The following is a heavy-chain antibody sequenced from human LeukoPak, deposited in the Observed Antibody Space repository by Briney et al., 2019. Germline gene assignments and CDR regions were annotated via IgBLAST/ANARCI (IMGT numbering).Heavy chain of an antibody. CDR1: GGSFSGYY. CDR3: AREGVYYDILAAYYRPYYFDF. Sequence: PSETLSLTCAVYGGSFSGYYWSWIRQPPGKGLEWIGEINHGGSTNYNPSLKSRLTISVDTSKNQFSLKLSSVTAADPAVYYCAREGVYYDILAAYYRPYYFDFWGQGTLVTV. J-gene: IGHJ4*02. V-gene: IGHV4-34*01. CDR2: INHGGST. D-gene: IGHD3-9*01.